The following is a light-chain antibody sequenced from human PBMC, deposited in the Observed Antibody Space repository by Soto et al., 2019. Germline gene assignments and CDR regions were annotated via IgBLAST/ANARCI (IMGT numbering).Light chain of an antibody. V-gene: IGLV2-14*03. CDR3: VSYKSSDNLV. Sequence: QSVLTQPASVSGSPGQSITISCTGTSSDIGAYDYVSWYQHQAGTAPKLIFYGVHHQPSGVSNRFSASKSGNTASLTISGLQTEDEADYYCVSYKSSDNLVFGGGTKLTVL. CDR1: SSDIGAYDY. CDR2: GVH. J-gene: IGLJ2*01.